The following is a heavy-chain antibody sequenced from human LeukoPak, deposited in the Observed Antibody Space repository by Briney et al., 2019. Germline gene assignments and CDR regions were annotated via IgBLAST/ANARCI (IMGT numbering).Heavy chain of an antibody. CDR3: ANIAVAGVVHDY. CDR1: GFTFSSYE. CDR2: IKQDGSEK. Sequence: GGSLRLSCAASGFTFSSYEMNWVRQAPGKGLEWVANIKQDGSEKYYVDSVKGRFTISRDNSKNTLYLQMNSLRAEDTAVYYCANIAVAGVVHDYWGQGTLVTVSS. J-gene: IGHJ4*02. D-gene: IGHD6-19*01. V-gene: IGHV3-7*01.